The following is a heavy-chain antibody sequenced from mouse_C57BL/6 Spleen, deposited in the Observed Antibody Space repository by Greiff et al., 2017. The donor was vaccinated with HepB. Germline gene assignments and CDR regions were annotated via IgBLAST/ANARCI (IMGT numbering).Heavy chain of an antibody. Sequence: QVHVKQPGTELVKPGASVKLSCKASGYTFTSYWMHWVKQRPGQGLEWIGNINPSNGGTNYNEKFKSKATLTVDKSSSTAYMQLSSLTSEDSAVYYCARRNSGLSMDYWGQGTSVTVSS. CDR1: GYTFTSYW. CDR2: INPSNGGT. CDR3: ARRNSGLSMDY. D-gene: IGHD3-2*02. V-gene: IGHV1-53*01. J-gene: IGHJ4*01.